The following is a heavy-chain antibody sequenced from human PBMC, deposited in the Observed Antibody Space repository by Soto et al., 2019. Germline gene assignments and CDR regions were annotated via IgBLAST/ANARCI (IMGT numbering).Heavy chain of an antibody. CDR3: ARDERRGCSSWYSGYGMDV. D-gene: IGHD6-13*01. Sequence: EVQLVESGGGLVQPVGSLRLSCAASGFTFSSYWMLWVRHAPGKGLVWVSRINRDGSSTSYADSVKGRFTSSRDNAKNTRYLQMNSRRAEDTAVYDCARDERRGCSSWYSGYGMDVWGQGTTVTVSS. J-gene: IGHJ6*02. V-gene: IGHV3-74*01. CDR1: GFTFSSYW. CDR2: INRDGSST.